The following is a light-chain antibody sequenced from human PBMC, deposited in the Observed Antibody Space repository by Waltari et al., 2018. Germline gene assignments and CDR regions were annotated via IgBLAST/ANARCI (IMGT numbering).Light chain of an antibody. CDR1: QSISKY. V-gene: IGKV3-20*01. CDR2: DAS. CDR3: QKYGSLPAT. Sequence: EIMLTQSPGPLSFSPGERAPLYCRASQSISKYLAWYQQKPGQAPRLLIYDASIRATGIPDRFSGSGYGTDFSLTISRLEPEDYAVYYCQKYGSLPATFGRGTKVEIK. J-gene: IGKJ1*01.